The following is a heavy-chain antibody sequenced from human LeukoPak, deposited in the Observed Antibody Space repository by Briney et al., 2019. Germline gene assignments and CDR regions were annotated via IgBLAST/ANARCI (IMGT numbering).Heavy chain of an antibody. V-gene: IGHV4-59*01. J-gene: IGHJ3*02. CDR3: ARVTRITMIVVVSLFDAFDI. D-gene: IGHD3-22*01. Sequence: PSETLSLTCTVSGGSISSYFWSWMRQPPGKGLEWIGYIYYSGSTSYNPSLKSRVTISVDTSKNQFSLKLSSVTAADTAVYYCARVTRITMIVVVSLFDAFDIWGQGTMVTVSS. CDR1: GGSISSYF. CDR2: IYYSGST.